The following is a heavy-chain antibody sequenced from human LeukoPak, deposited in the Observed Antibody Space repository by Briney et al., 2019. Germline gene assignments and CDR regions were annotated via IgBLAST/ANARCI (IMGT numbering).Heavy chain of an antibody. V-gene: IGHV4-39*01. CDR1: GDSISSLSYY. Sequence: SETLSLTCTVSGDSISSLSYYWGWIRQPPGKGLELIGGMRYNGDTYYNPSLKSRVTISVDTSRNQFSLKLTSLTAADTAVYYCARRGKSSSWYNGENWFDPWGQGTLVTVSS. D-gene: IGHD6-13*01. CDR3: ARRGKSSSWYNGENWFDP. CDR2: MRYNGDT. J-gene: IGHJ5*02.